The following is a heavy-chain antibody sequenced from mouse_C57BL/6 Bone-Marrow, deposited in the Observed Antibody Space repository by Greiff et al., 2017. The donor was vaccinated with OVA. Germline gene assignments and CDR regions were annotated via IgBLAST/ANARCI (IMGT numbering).Heavy chain of an antibody. J-gene: IGHJ4*01. CDR2: ISYSGST. V-gene: IGHV3-8*01. CDR1: GYSITSDY. CDR3: ARSLYYDYDNYAMDY. Sequence: VQLKESGPGLAKPSQTLSLTCSVTGYSITSDYWNWIRKFPGHKLEYMGYISYSGSTYYYPSLKSRISITRDTSKNQYYLQLNSVTTEETATYYCARSLYYDYDNYAMDYWGQGTSVTVSS. D-gene: IGHD2-4*01.